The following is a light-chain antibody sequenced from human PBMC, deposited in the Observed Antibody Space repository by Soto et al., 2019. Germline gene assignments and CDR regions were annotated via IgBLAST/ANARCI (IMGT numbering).Light chain of an antibody. J-gene: IGKJ5*01. CDR2: GAS. Sequence: EIVLTQSPGTLSLAPGERVTVSCRASQNVNSRFVAWYQQKPGQAPRLLIHGASTRATGIPDRFSGSGSGTDFTLTINSLQPEDFATYYCQQAKSFPITFGQGTRLEIK. CDR1: QNVNSRF. CDR3: QQAKSFPIT. V-gene: IGKV3-20*01.